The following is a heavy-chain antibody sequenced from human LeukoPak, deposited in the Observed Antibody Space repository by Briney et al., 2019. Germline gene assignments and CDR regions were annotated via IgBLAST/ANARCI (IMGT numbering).Heavy chain of an antibody. D-gene: IGHD3-3*01. V-gene: IGHV4-38-2*02. CDR1: GYSISNGYY. CDR3: ARGAEYYAIWRGYAGYSDY. J-gene: IGHJ4*02. CDR2: ISHRGST. Sequence: ETLSLTCTVSGYSISNGYYWGWIRQPPGKGLEWVGSISHRGSTYYNPSLRSRITISLDRSKQKFSLKLTSVTAANTAVYFCARGAEYYAIWRGYAGYSDYWGQGISVTVSS.